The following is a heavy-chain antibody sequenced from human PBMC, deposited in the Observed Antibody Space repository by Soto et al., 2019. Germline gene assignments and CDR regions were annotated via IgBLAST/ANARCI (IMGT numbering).Heavy chain of an antibody. V-gene: IGHV1-8*01. J-gene: IGHJ4*02. Sequence: QVQLVQSVAEVKKPGASVKVSCKASGYTFTSYDINWVRQATGQGLEWMGWMNPNSGNTGYAQKFQGRVTMTSNTSISTAYMELSSLRSEDTAVYYCAREHSSTWRFDSWGQGTLVTVSA. CDR3: AREHSSTWRFDS. CDR2: MNPNSGNT. D-gene: IGHD6-13*01. CDR1: GYTFTSYD.